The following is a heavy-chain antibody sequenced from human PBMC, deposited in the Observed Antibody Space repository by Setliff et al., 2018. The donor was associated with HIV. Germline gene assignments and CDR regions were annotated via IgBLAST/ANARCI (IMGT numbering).Heavy chain of an antibody. CDR1: GFTFGSYA. Sequence: LRLSCAPSGFTFGSYAMSWVRQAPGKGLEWVSVISGSGDSAFYADSLKGRFTISRDNSKNTLYLQMNSLRAEDTAVYYCAKTLPTLYPPHDYYFAMDVWGQGTTVTVS. CDR3: AKTLPTLYPPHDYYFAMDV. J-gene: IGHJ6*02. CDR2: ISGSGDSA. D-gene: IGHD2-15*01. V-gene: IGHV3-23*01.